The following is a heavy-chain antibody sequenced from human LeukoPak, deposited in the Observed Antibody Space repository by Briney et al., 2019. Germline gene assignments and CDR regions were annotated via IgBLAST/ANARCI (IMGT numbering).Heavy chain of an antibody. CDR1: GFTFSSYG. CDR2: ISYDGSNK. D-gene: IGHD3-3*01. J-gene: IGHJ6*03. CDR3: AKDGAFWSGYPRGYYMDV. V-gene: IGHV3-30*18. Sequence: PGRSLRLSCAASGFTFSSYGMHWVRQAPGKGLEWVAVISYDGSNKYYADSVKGRFTISRDNSKNTLYLQMNSLRAEDTAVYYCAKDGAFWSGYPRGYYMDVWGKGTTVTVSS.